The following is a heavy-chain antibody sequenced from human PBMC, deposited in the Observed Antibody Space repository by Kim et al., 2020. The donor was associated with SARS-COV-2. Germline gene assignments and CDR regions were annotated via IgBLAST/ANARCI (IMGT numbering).Heavy chain of an antibody. CDR3: AKRGIQARGKGYFDL. Sequence: GGSLRLSCAASGFTFSSFAMTWVRQAPGKGLEWVAVLWYDGGKKYYADSVKGRFTISRDNSKNTLYLQMNSLGAEDTAVYYCAKRGIQARGKGYFDLWGRGTMVTVSS. CDR1: GFTFSSFA. J-gene: IGHJ2*01. D-gene: IGHD6-13*01. V-gene: IGHV3-33*06. CDR2: LWYDGGKK.